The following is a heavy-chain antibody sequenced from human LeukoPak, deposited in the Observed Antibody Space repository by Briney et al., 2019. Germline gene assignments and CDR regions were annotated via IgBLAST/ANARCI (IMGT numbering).Heavy chain of an antibody. CDR3: AGAFSGWSPKF. J-gene: IGHJ4*02. Sequence: GSLRLSCAASGFTFSSYAMTWVRQAPGKGLEWVSGISDGGGATYYADSVKGRFTLSRDNSKNTLYLQTNSLRADDTAVYYCAGAFSGWSPKFWGQGTLVTVSS. D-gene: IGHD6-19*01. V-gene: IGHV3-23*01. CDR2: ISDGGGAT. CDR1: GFTFSSYA.